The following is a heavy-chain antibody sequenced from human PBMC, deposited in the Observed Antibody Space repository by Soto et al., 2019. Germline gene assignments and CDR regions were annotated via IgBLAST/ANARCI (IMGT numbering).Heavy chain of an antibody. CDR3: AGDSGYSNYAFNF. CDR2: IIPILGRA. CDR1: GGSVSSYT. D-gene: IGHD4-4*01. Sequence: QVQLVQSGAEVKKPGTSVKVSCEASGGSVSSYTLSWVRQAPGQGLEWMGRIIPILGRATYAQKFQDRVTITADKSTGTAYMELSSVRSEDTAVYFWAGDSGYSNYAFNFWGQGALITVSS. V-gene: IGHV1-69*08. J-gene: IGHJ4*02.